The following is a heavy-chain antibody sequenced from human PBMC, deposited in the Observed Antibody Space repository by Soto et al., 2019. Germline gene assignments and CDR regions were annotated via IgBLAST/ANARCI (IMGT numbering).Heavy chain of an antibody. V-gene: IGHV5-51*01. CDR2: IYPGDSDT. Sequence: GESLKISCKGSGYSFTSYWIGWVRQMPGKGLEWMGIIYPGDSDTRYSPSFQGQVTISADKSISTAYLQWSSLKASDTAMYYCARQSNPGIAVAGRGWFDPWGQGTLVTVSS. CDR1: GYSFTSYW. J-gene: IGHJ5*02. CDR3: ARQSNPGIAVAGRGWFDP. D-gene: IGHD6-19*01.